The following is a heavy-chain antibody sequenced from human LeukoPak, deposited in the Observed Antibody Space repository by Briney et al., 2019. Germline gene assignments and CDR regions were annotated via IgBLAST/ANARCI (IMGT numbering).Heavy chain of an antibody. CDR3: VRGPYGSGISNWFDP. D-gene: IGHD3-10*01. V-gene: IGHV4-4*07. CDR1: GGSISSYY. CDR2: IYTSGST. Sequence: SETLSLTCSVSGGSISSYYWSWIRQPAGKGLEWIGHIYTSGSTNYNPSLKSRVTMSVDTSKNQFSLKLTSVTAADTAVYYCVRGPYGSGISNWFDPWGQGTLSSSPQ. J-gene: IGHJ5*02.